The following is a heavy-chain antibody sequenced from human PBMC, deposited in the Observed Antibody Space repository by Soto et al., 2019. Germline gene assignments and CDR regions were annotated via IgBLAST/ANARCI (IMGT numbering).Heavy chain of an antibody. CDR3: ASQGYYYDSSGYYYVGAFDI. D-gene: IGHD3-22*01. J-gene: IGHJ3*02. CDR1: GFTFSSYA. Sequence: EVQLLESGGGLVHPGGSLRLSCAASGFTFSSYAMSWVRQAPGKGLEWVSAISGSGGSTYYADSVKGRFTISRDNSKNTLYLQMNSLRAEDTAVYYCASQGYYYDSSGYYYVGAFDIWGQGTMVTVSS. V-gene: IGHV3-23*01. CDR2: ISGSGGST.